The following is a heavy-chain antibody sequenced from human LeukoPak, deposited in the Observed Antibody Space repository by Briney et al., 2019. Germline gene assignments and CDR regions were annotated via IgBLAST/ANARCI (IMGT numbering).Heavy chain of an antibody. CDR2: ISYDGSIK. D-gene: IGHD3-10*01. Sequence: PGRSLRLSCAASGFTLRNYGMQWVRQAPGKGLEWATVISYDGSIKYYADSVEGRFSISRDNSKNTLYLQMNSLRAEDTAVYYCASLRSGSGTFYNDYWGQGTLVTVSS. V-gene: IGHV3-30*03. CDR3: ASLRSGSGTFYNDY. J-gene: IGHJ4*02. CDR1: GFTLRNYG.